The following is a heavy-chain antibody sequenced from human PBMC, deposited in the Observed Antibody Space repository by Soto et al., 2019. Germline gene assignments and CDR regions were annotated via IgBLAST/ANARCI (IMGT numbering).Heavy chain of an antibody. CDR1: GFTFSSYA. J-gene: IGHJ4*02. CDR2: ISGSGGST. D-gene: IGHD3-10*01. CDR3: AKLLHYYGSGSNLGLTPPFYFDY. Sequence: PGGSLRLSCAASGFTFSSYAMSWVRQAPGKGLEWVSAISGSGGSTYYADSVKGRFTISRDNSKNTLYLQMNSLRAEDTAVYYCAKLLHYYGSGSNLGLTPPFYFDYWGQGTLVTVSS. V-gene: IGHV3-23*01.